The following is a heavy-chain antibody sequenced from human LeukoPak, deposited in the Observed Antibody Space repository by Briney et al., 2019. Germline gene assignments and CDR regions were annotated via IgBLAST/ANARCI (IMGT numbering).Heavy chain of an antibody. CDR2: INHSGST. J-gene: IGHJ4*02. Sequence: SETLSLTCAVYGGSLSGYWWSWIRQPPGKGLEWIGEINHSGSTNYNPSLKSRVTISVDTSKNQFSPRLSSVTAADTAVYYCARGPPLTYDGTGYYLFDSWGQGTLVTVSS. CDR3: ARGPPLTYDGTGYYLFDS. CDR1: GGSLSGYW. D-gene: IGHD3-22*01. V-gene: IGHV4-34*01.